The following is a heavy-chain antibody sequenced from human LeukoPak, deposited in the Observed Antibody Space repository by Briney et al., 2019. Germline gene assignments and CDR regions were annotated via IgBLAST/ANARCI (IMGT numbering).Heavy chain of an antibody. CDR1: GFTFSNYW. J-gene: IGHJ6*04. CDR3: AELGITMIGGV. CDR2: LNADGNSI. D-gene: IGHD3-10*02. V-gene: IGHV3-74*01. Sequence: GGSLRLSCAASGFTFSNYWMHWVRQAPGKGLVWVSRLNADGNSITYADSVKGRFTISRDNAKNSLYLQMNSLRAEDTAVYYCAELGITMIGGVWGKGTTVTISS.